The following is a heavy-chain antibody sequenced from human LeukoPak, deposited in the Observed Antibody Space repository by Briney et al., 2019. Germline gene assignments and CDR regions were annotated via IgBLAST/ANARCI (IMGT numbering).Heavy chain of an antibody. D-gene: IGHD3-22*01. CDR3: ARLIPDSSGYYHDY. CDR1: GGSFSGYY. Sequence: PSETLSLTCAVYGGSFSGYYWSWIRQPPGKGLEWIGEINHSGSTNYNPSLKSRVTISVDTSKNQFSLKLSSVTAADTAVYYCARLIPDSSGYYHDYWGQGTLVTVSS. J-gene: IGHJ4*02. CDR2: INHSGST. V-gene: IGHV4-34*01.